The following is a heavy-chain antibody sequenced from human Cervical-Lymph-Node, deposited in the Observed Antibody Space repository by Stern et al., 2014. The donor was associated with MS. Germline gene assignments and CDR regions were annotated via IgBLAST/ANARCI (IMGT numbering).Heavy chain of an antibody. CDR2: IRVYNGNT. J-gene: IGHJ4*02. V-gene: IGHV1-18*01. D-gene: IGHD1-20*01. CDR1: GYTFTRYD. Sequence: QVQLVQSGAEVKKPGASVQVSCKASGYTFTRYDIAWVRQAPGPGLEWMGWIRVYNGNTEYAQKRQGRGTMTRDTATNTAYMELTSLISDDTAVYYCARWAYNWDFDYWGQGTLVTVSS. CDR3: ARWAYNWDFDY.